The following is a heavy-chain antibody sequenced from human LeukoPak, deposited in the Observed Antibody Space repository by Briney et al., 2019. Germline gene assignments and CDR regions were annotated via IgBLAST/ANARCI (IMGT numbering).Heavy chain of an antibody. V-gene: IGHV1-2*02. Sequence: ASVKVSCKASGYTFTGYYMHWVRQAPGQGLEWMGWINPNSGGTNYAQKFQGRVTMTRDTSISTAYMELSSLRSEDTAVYYCAREGLPGDWNLDWGQGTLVTVSS. J-gene: IGHJ4*02. CDR3: AREGLPGDWNLD. CDR1: GYTFTGYY. CDR2: INPNSGGT. D-gene: IGHD1-1*01.